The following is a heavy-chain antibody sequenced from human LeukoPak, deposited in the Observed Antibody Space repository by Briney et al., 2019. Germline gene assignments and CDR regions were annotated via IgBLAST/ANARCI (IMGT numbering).Heavy chain of an antibody. D-gene: IGHD3-3*01. Sequence: SETLSLTCTVSGGSISSGSYYWSWIRQPAGKGLEWIGRIYTSGSTNYNPSLKSRVTISVDTSKNQFSLKLSSVTAADTAVYYCARLSPYYDFWGGYYTPARDYWGQGTLVTVSS. CDR2: IYTSGST. V-gene: IGHV4-61*02. CDR3: ARLSPYYDFWGGYYTPARDY. J-gene: IGHJ4*02. CDR1: GGSISSGSYY.